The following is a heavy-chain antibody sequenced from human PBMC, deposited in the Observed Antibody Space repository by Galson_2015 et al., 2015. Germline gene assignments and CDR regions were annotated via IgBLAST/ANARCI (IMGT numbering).Heavy chain of an antibody. J-gene: IGHJ4*02. CDR1: GFTFSIYR. D-gene: IGHD5-24*01. Sequence: SLRLSCAASGFTFSIYRMHWVRQAPGKGLVWVSRINSDGGDTRYADSVKGRFTISRDNAENTLYLQMNSLRAEDTAVYYCVRDGYNEFFWGQGTLVTVSS. CDR3: VRDGYNEFF. V-gene: IGHV3-74*01. CDR2: INSDGGDT.